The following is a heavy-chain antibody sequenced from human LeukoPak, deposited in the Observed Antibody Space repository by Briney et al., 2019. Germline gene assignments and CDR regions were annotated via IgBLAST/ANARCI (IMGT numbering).Heavy chain of an antibody. CDR3: VRDSEPQILWFGELWSWFDP. CDR1: GFTFSSYS. J-gene: IGHJ5*02. D-gene: IGHD3-10*01. Sequence: GGSLRLSCAASGFTFSSYSMNWVRQAPGKGLEWVSSISSSSSYIYYADSVKGRFTISRDNAKNSLYLQMNSLRAEDTAVYYCVRDSEPQILWFGELWSWFDPWGQGTLVTVSS. CDR2: ISSSSSYI. V-gene: IGHV3-21*01.